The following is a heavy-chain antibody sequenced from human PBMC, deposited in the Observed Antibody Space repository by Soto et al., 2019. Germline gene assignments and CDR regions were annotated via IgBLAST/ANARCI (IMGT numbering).Heavy chain of an antibody. J-gene: IGHJ4*02. V-gene: IGHV3-15*07. Sequence: EVQLVESGGGLVKPGGSLRLSCAASGFTFSNAWMNWVRQAPGKGLEWVGRIKSKTDVGTTDYAAPVKGRFTISRDDSKNTLYLQMNSLKTEDTAVYYCTTGWHIVVVTATHFDYWGQGTLVTVSS. CDR1: GFTFSNAW. CDR3: TTGWHIVVVTATHFDY. D-gene: IGHD2-21*02. CDR2: IKSKTDVGTT.